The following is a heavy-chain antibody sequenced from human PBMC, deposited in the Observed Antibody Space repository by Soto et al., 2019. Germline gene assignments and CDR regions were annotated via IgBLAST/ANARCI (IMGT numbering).Heavy chain of an antibody. V-gene: IGHV3-23*01. CDR3: ARPLKPVPGTRWFGP. J-gene: IGHJ5*02. CDR2: IGSGIYDT. D-gene: IGHD6-19*01. Sequence: EVQMLESGGDLVQPGGSLRLSCTTSGFTFSSHAMSWVRQAPGKGLEWVSAIGSGIYDTYYADSVRGRFIISRDNSNNTLYLQMNGLRREDTAVYYFARPLKPVPGTRWFGPWGQGTLVTGSS. CDR1: GFTFSSHA.